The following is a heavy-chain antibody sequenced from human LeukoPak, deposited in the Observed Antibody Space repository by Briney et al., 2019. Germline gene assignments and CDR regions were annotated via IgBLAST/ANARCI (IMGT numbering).Heavy chain of an antibody. V-gene: IGHV4-59*01. CDR1: GGFISIYY. Sequence: SETLSLTCIVSGGFISIYYWNWIRQPPGKGLEWIGYIYNSGSTDYNPSLKRRVTISADTSKNQFSLKLTSVTAADTAVYYCARDRELGSWGQGILVTVSS. CDR3: ARDRELGS. J-gene: IGHJ5*02. CDR2: IYNSGST. D-gene: IGHD3-16*01.